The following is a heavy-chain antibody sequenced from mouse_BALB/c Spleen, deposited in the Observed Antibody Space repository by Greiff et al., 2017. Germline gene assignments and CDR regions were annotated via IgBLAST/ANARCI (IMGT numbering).Heavy chain of an antibody. D-gene: IGHD1-2*01. CDR3: ATFITTATFAY. V-gene: IGHV3-6*02. CDR2: ISYDGSN. Sequence: DVKLQESGPGLVKPSQSLSLTCSVTGYSITSGYYWNWIRQFPGNKLEWMGYISYDGSNNYNPSLKNRISITRDTSKNQFFLKLNSVTTEDTATYYCATFITTATFAYWGQGTLVTVSA. CDR1: GYSITSGYY. J-gene: IGHJ3*01.